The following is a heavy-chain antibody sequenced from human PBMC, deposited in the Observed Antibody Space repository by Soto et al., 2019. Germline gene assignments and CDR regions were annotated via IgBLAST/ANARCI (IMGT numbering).Heavy chain of an antibody. CDR1: GGSISSYY. J-gene: IGHJ4*02. D-gene: IGHD4-17*01. CDR2: IYYSGST. V-gene: IGHV4-59*08. CDR3: ARRYGDTLDY. Sequence: PSETLSLTCTVSGGSISSYYWSWIRQPPGKGLEWIGYIYYSGSTNYNPSLKSRVTISVDTSKNQFSLKLSSVTAADTAVYYCARRYGDTLDYWGQGTLVTVSS.